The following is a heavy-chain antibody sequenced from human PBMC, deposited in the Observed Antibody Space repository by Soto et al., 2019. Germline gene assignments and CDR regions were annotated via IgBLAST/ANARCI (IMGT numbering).Heavy chain of an antibody. J-gene: IGHJ4*02. D-gene: IGHD4-17*01. CDR1: GFTFSSYA. CDR3: AKDLFSSTVVNF. Sequence: GGSLRLSCAASGFTFSSYAMSWVRQAPGKGLEWVSAISAGGGSTYYADSVKGRFSISRDNSKNTLYLQMDSLRAEDTAVYYRAKDLFSSTVVNFWGQGTLVTVSS. V-gene: IGHV3-23*01. CDR2: ISAGGGST.